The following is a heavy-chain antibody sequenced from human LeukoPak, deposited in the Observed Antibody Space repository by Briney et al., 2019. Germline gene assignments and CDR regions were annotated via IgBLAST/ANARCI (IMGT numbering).Heavy chain of an antibody. V-gene: IGHV3-20*04. J-gene: IGHJ4*02. CDR1: GFPFDEYG. CDR2: LNWNGGTT. D-gene: IGHD3-10*01. Sequence: GGSLRLSCAASGFPFDEYGMSWVRQAPGKGLEWVSGLNWNGGTTGYADSVKGRFTISRDNAKNSLFLHMTSLRADDTAVYFCARDLVDYYGSGFDYWGQGTLVIVSS. CDR3: ARDLVDYYGSGFDY.